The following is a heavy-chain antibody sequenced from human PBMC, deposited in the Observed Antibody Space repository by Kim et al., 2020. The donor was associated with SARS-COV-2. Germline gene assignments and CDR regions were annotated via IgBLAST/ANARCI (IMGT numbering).Heavy chain of an antibody. CDR1: GYTLTELS. CDR2: FDPEDGET. J-gene: IGHJ6*03. CDR3: ATPPPGPGDYYYMDV. Sequence: ASVQVSCKVSGYTLTELSMHWVRQAPGKGLEWMGGFDPEDGETIYAQKFQGRVTMTEDTSTDTAYMELSSLRSEDTAVYYCATPPPGPGDYYYMDVWGKGTTVTVSS. V-gene: IGHV1-24*01.